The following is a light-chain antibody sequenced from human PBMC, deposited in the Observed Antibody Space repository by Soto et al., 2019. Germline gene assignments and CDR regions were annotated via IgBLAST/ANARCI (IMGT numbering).Light chain of an antibody. J-gene: IGLJ3*02. V-gene: IGLV2-8*01. CDR2: EVS. CDR3: TAGSNDLWV. CDR1: SSDVGGYNY. Sequence: QSVLTQPPSASRSPGQSVTISCTGTSSDVGGYNYVSWYQHHPGKAPKLMIYEVSKRPSGVPDRFSGSKSGNTASLTVSGLQAEDEADYHCTAGSNDLWVFGGGTKPTVL.